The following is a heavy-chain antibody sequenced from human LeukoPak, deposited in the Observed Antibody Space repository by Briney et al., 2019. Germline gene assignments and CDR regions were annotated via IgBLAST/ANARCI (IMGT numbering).Heavy chain of an antibody. CDR3: ARHYYDTSGYYPWYFDY. Sequence: SETLSLTCTVSGGSISSSTYYWGWIRQPSGKGLEWIGSMYYSGSTYYNQSLKSRVTISVDTSKNQFSLKLTSVTAADTAVYYCARHYYDTSGYYPWYFDYWGQGTLVTVSS. D-gene: IGHD3-22*01. CDR1: GGSISSSTYY. V-gene: IGHV4-39*01. CDR2: MYYSGST. J-gene: IGHJ4*02.